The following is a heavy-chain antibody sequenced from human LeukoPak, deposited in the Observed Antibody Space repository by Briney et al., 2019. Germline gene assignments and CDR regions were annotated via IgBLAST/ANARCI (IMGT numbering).Heavy chain of an antibody. CDR2: NNTHTGDT. D-gene: IGHD2-15*01. CDR1: GYTFTTYD. J-gene: IGHJ4*02. CDR3: ARGPGGCSGGSCYHDY. V-gene: IGHV1-18*01. Sequence: GASVKVSCKASGYTFTTYDISWVRQAPGQGPEWMGWNNTHTGDTRYGQKVQGRVTMTTDTSTSTAYMELRSLESDDTAVYFCARGPGGCSGGSCYHDYWGQGTLVTVSS.